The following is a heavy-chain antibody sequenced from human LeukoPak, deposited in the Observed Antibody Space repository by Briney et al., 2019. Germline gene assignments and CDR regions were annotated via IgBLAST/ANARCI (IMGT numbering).Heavy chain of an antibody. D-gene: IGHD6-19*01. CDR2: TYYRSKWYN. Sequence: SQTLSLTCAISGDSVSSNSAAWNWIRQSPSRGLEWLGRTYYRSKWYNDYAVSVKGRITINPDTSKNQFSLRLNSVTPEDTAVYYCASAREQWLVQDAFDIWGQGTMVTVSS. J-gene: IGHJ3*02. CDR3: ASAREQWLVQDAFDI. V-gene: IGHV6-1*01. CDR1: GDSVSSNSAA.